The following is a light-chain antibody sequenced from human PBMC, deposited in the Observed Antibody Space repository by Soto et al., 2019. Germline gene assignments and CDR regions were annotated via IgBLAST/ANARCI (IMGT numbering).Light chain of an antibody. J-gene: IGKJ5*01. CDR2: AAS. Sequence: DIELTQSPSFLSTSVGDRVIITCRASQGISSFLAWYQQKPGKAPKLLIYAASTLQSGVPSRFSGSGSGTEFTLTISSLQPEDFATYYCQQLDNYPTTFVQGTRLEIK. V-gene: IGKV1-9*01. CDR1: QGISSF. CDR3: QQLDNYPTT.